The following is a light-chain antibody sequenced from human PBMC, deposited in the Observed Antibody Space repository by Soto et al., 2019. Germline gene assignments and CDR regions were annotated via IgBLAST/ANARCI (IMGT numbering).Light chain of an antibody. CDR3: ASYTTRSTYV. V-gene: IGLV2-14*01. CDR1: SSDVGGYSY. CDR2: DVS. J-gene: IGLJ1*01. Sequence: QSVLTQPASVSGSPGQSIAISCTGTSSDVGGYSYVSWYQQQPGKAPKLVISDVSNRPSGVSDRFSGSKSGNTASLTISGLQTEDEADYYCASYTTRSTYVFVTGTKVTVL.